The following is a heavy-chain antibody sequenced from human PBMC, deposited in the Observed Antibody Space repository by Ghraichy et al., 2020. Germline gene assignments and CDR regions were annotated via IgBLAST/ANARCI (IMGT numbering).Heavy chain of an antibody. CDR2: INHSGST. CDR1: GGSFSGYY. CDR3: ARGWGYSYGYGSPPNPYYYYYGMDV. Sequence: SETLSLTCAVYGGSFSGYYWSWIRQPPGKGLEWIGEINHSGSTNYNPSLKSRVTISVDTSKNQFSLKLSSVTAADTAVYYCARGWGYSYGYGSPPNPYYYYYGMDVWGQGTTVTVSS. J-gene: IGHJ6*02. V-gene: IGHV4-34*01. D-gene: IGHD5-18*01.